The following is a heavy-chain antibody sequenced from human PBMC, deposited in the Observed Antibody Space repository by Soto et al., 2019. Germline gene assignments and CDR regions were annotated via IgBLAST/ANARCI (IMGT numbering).Heavy chain of an antibody. Sequence: GESLKISCKGSGYSFTSYLIGWVRQMPGKGLEWMGIIYPGDSDTRYSPSFQGQVTISADKSISTAYLQWSSLKASDTAMYYCARTTSTGLRGYYYYGMDVWGQGTTVNVSS. CDR3: ARTTSTGLRGYYYYGMDV. D-gene: IGHD3-9*01. V-gene: IGHV5-51*01. CDR1: GYSFTSYL. CDR2: IYPGDSDT. J-gene: IGHJ6*02.